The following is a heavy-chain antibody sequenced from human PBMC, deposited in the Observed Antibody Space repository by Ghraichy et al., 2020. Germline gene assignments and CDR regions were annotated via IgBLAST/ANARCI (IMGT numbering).Heavy chain of an antibody. CDR2: MNPNNDDT. Sequence: ASVKVSCKASGYTFTSNDINWVRQATGQGLEWMGWMNPNNDDTGYAQKFQGRVTMTRNTSISTAYMELSSLRSEDTAVYYCARGRGIPARPRYYGLDVWGQGTTVTVSS. CDR3: ARGRGIPARPRYYGLDV. D-gene: IGHD6-6*01. J-gene: IGHJ6*02. CDR1: GYTFTSND. V-gene: IGHV1-8*01.